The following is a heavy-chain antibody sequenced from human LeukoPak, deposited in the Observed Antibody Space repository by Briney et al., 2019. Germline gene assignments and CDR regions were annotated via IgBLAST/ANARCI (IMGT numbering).Heavy chain of an antibody. CDR3: ARDRTFGGAFDI. Sequence: GGSLRLSCAASGFTFSDYYMSWIRQAPGKGLEWVSSISSSSSYIYYADSVKGRFTISRDNAKNSLYLQMNSLRAEDTAVYYCARDRTFGGAFDIWGQGTMVTVSS. J-gene: IGHJ3*02. V-gene: IGHV3-11*06. D-gene: IGHD3-16*01. CDR1: GFTFSDYY. CDR2: ISSSSSYI.